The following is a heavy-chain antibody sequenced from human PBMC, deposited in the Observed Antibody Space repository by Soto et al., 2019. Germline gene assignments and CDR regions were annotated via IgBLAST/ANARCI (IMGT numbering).Heavy chain of an antibody. CDR3: AKGLHYDSSGYNSLDY. Sequence: EVQLLESGGGLVQPGGSLRLSCAASGFTFSSYAMSWVRQAPGKGLEWVSAISGSGGSTYYADYVKGRFTISRDNSKNTLYLQLNSLRAEDTAVYYCAKGLHYDSSGYNSLDYWGQGTLVTVSS. V-gene: IGHV3-23*01. D-gene: IGHD3-22*01. CDR2: ISGSGGST. CDR1: GFTFSSYA. J-gene: IGHJ4*02.